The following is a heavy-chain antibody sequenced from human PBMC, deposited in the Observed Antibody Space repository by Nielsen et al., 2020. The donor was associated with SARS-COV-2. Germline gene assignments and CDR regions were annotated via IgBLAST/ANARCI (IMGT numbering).Heavy chain of an antibody. CDR3: ARDLYYGMDV. Sequence: SETLSLTCTVSGGSVSSGSYYWTWIRQPPGKGLEWIGYIYYSGTTNYNPSLKSRVTISIDTSKNQFSLRLSSVTAADTAVYYCARDLYYGMDVWGQGTTVTVSS. CDR1: GGSVSSGSYY. CDR2: IYYSGTT. V-gene: IGHV4-61*01. J-gene: IGHJ6*02.